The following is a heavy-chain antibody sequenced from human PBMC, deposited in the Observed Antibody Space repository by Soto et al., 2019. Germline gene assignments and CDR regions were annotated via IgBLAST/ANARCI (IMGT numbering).Heavy chain of an antibody. V-gene: IGHV1-18*01. J-gene: IGHJ4*02. CDR3: ARGGYCSGGSCNIFDY. Sequence: ASVKVSCKASGYTFTSYGISWVRQAPGQGLEWMGWISAGNGNTKYSQKFQGRVTITRDTSASTAYMELSSLRSEDTAVYYCARGGYCSGGSCNIFDYWGQGTLVTVS. D-gene: IGHD2-15*01. CDR2: ISAGNGNT. CDR1: GYTFTSYG.